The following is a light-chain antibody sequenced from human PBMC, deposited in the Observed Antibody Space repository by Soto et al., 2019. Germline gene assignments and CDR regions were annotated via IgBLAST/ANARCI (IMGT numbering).Light chain of an antibody. CDR2: EVS. CDR3: SSYRRSGALV. Sequence: QSALTQPASVSGSPGQSITISCTGTSSDVGDYDYVSWYQQHPGKAPKLMIYEVSNRPSGVSNRFSGSKSGNTASLTISALQAEDEADFYCSSYRRSGALVFGGGTKLIVL. CDR1: SSDVGDYDY. V-gene: IGLV2-14*01. J-gene: IGLJ3*02.